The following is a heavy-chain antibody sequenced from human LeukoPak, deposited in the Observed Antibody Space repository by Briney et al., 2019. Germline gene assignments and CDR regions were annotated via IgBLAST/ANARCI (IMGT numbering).Heavy chain of an antibody. J-gene: IGHJ4*02. CDR3: ARNFFGSGSFYFEPSYYFDY. Sequence: GGSLRLSCAASGYTVSTNYMSWVRQAPGKGLEWVSIIYTDGTTKYADSVKGRFTMSRDNSKNTLFLQMNSVRAEDTAVYYCARNFFGSGSFYFEPSYYFDYWGQGTPVTVSS. CDR1: GYTVSTNY. CDR2: IYTDGTT. D-gene: IGHD3-10*01. V-gene: IGHV3-53*01.